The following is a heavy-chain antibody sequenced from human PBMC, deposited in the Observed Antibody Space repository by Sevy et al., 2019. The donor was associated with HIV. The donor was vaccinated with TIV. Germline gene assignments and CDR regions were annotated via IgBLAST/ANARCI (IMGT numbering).Heavy chain of an antibody. CDR2: IYYSGST. J-gene: IGHJ4*02. Sequence: SETLSLTCTVSGGSISSSSYYWGWIRQPPGKGLEWIGSIYYSGSTYYNPSLKSRVTISVDTSKNQFSLKLGSGTAADTAVYYCARHEVVSIVVVVAATPQGDYFDYWGQGTLVTVSS. CDR3: ARHEVVSIVVVVAATPQGDYFDY. CDR1: GGSISSSSYY. V-gene: IGHV4-39*01. D-gene: IGHD2-15*01.